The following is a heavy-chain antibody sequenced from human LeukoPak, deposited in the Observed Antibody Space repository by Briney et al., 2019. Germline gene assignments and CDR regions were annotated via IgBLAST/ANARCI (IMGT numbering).Heavy chain of an antibody. CDR1: GGTFSSYA. Sequence: GASAKVSCKASGGTFSSYAISWVRQAPGQGLEWMGGIIPIFGTANYAQKFQGRVTITTDESTSTAYMELSSLRSEDTAVYYCARASGNTYYYDSSGYYLFDYWGQGTLVTVSS. CDR2: IIPIFGTA. CDR3: ARASGNTYYYDSSGYYLFDY. J-gene: IGHJ4*02. D-gene: IGHD3-22*01. V-gene: IGHV1-69*05.